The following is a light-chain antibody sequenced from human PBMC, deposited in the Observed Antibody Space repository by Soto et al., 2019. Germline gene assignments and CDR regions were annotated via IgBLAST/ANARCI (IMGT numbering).Light chain of an antibody. CDR2: DAT. V-gene: IGKV3-11*01. Sequence: EIVLTQSPATLSVSPGERATLSCRASQSVSSSLAWYRRKPGQAPRLLIYDATNRASGVPARFSGSGSGTDFTLTISSLEPEDFAVYYCQHRANWPLTVGPGPKVDTK. CDR1: QSVSSS. J-gene: IGKJ3*01. CDR3: QHRANWPLT.